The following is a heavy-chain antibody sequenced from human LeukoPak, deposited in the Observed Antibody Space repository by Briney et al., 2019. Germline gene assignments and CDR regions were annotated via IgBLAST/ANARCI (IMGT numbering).Heavy chain of an antibody. V-gene: IGHV3-23*01. D-gene: IGHD3-22*01. CDR2: ISGSGGSK. CDR3: AKSGKGGYYYDSSGAVYYFDY. CDR1: GFTFSSYA. J-gene: IGHJ4*02. Sequence: GGSLRLSCAASGFTFSSYAMSWVRQAPGKGLEWVSAISGSGGSKYYADSVKGRFTISRDNSKNTLYLQMNSLRAEDTAVYYCAKSGKGGYYYDSSGAVYYFDYWGQGTLVTVSS.